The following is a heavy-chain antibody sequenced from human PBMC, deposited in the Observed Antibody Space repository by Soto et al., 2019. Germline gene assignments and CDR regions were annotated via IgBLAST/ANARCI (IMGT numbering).Heavy chain of an antibody. V-gene: IGHV3-23*01. D-gene: IGHD3-9*01. CDR3: AKVRYFDWPLGY. Sequence: PGGSLNLSFPPSGFPFSSYPMTWVRQAPGKGLEWVSAISGSGGSTYYADSVKGRFTISRDNSKNTLYLQMNSLRAEDTAVYYCAKVRYFDWPLGYWGQGTLVTVSS. J-gene: IGHJ4*02. CDR1: GFPFSSYP. CDR2: ISGSGGST.